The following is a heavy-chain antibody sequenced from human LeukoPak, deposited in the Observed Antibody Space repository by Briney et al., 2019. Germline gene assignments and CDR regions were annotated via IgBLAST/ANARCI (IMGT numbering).Heavy chain of an antibody. V-gene: IGHV4-34*01. Sequence: SETLSLTCAVYGGAFSGYYWSWIRQPPGKGLEWIGEINHRGSTNYNPSLKSRVTISLDTSKNQFSLKLSSVTAADTAVYYCARCRPTYYYDSSGYFFDYWGQGTLVTVSS. CDR3: ARCRPTYYYDSSGYFFDY. CDR2: INHRGST. CDR1: GGAFSGYY. D-gene: IGHD3-22*01. J-gene: IGHJ4*02.